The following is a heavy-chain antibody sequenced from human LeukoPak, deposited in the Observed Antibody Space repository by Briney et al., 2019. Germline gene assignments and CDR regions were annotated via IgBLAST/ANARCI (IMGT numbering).Heavy chain of an antibody. CDR3: ARGTPVPAATPYYFDY. V-gene: IGHV3-48*04. J-gene: IGHJ4*02. D-gene: IGHD2-2*01. Sequence: GGSLRLSCAASGFTFSSNSMNWVRQAPGKWLEWVSYISGSGNTIYYADSVKGRFTISRDNAKNSLFLQMNSLRAEDTAVYFCARGTPVPAATPYYFDYWGQGTLVTVSS. CDR1: GFTFSSNS. CDR2: ISGSGNTI.